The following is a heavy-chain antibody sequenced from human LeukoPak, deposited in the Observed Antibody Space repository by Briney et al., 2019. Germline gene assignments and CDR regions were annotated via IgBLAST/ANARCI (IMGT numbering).Heavy chain of an antibody. J-gene: IGHJ5*02. CDR3: ARVMVRGVISLAEKNWFDP. CDR2: INPNSGGT. Sequence: ASVKVSCKASGYTFTGYYMHWVRQAPGQGLEWMGWINPNSGGTNYAQKFQGRVTMTRDTSISTAYMELSRLRSDDTAVYYCARVMVRGVISLAEKNWFDPWGQGTLVTVSS. V-gene: IGHV1-2*02. D-gene: IGHD3-10*01. CDR1: GYTFTGYY.